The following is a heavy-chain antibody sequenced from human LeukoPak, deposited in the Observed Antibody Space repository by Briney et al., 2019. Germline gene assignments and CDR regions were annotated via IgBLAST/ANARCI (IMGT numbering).Heavy chain of an antibody. CDR2: MSTSGTYT. D-gene: IGHD6-19*01. J-gene: IGHJ4*02. V-gene: IGHV3-21*01. Sequence: NPGGSLRLSCAASGFPFTPYTMNWIRQAPGKGLEWVASMSTSGTYTYYADSVKGRFTVSRDNAKNSLYLQMNSLRAEDTAVYYCAREGSSEEFDYWGQGTLVTVSS. CDR3: AREGSSEEFDY. CDR1: GFPFTPYT.